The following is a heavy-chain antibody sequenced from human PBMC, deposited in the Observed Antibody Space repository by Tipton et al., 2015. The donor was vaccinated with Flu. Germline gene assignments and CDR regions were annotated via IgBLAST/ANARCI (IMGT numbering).Heavy chain of an antibody. V-gene: IGHV4-59*01. D-gene: IGHD4-17*01. CDR1: GASISSSY. J-gene: IGHJ4*02. CDR2: IYYSGST. Sequence: TLSLTCTVSGASISSSYWTWVRQSPGKGLEWIGYIYYSGSTNYNPSLESRVTISVDTSKSQFSLSLASVTAVDTAVYFCARVRSVTTLDYWGQGTLVTVSP. CDR3: ARVRSVTTLDY.